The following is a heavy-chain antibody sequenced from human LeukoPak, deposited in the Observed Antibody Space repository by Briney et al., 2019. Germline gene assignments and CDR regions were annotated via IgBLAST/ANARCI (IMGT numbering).Heavy chain of an antibody. J-gene: IGHJ6*02. V-gene: IGHV1-46*01. Sequence: ASVKVSCKASGYTFTSYYMHWARQAPGQGLEWMGIINPSGGSTSYAQKFQGRVTMTRDTSTSTVYMELSSLRSEDTAVYYCARVIDGIAVAGQYYYGMDVWGQGTTVTVSS. CDR1: GYTFTSYY. CDR3: ARVIDGIAVAGQYYYGMDV. D-gene: IGHD6-19*01. CDR2: INPSGGST.